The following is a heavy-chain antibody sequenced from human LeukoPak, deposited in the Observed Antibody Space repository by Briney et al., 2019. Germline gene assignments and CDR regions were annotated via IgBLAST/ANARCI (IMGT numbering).Heavy chain of an antibody. V-gene: IGHV5-51*01. J-gene: IGHJ5*02. CDR2: IYPDDFDT. CDR3: ARHGKLSASRNWFDP. CDR1: GYSFTSYW. Sequence: PGESLKISCKASGYSFTSYWIAWVRQMPGKGLEWMGVIYPDDFDTRYSPSFQGQVTISADKSISTAFLQWSSLKDSDTAIYYCARHGKLSASRNWFDPWGQGTLVTVSS. D-gene: IGHD1-26*01.